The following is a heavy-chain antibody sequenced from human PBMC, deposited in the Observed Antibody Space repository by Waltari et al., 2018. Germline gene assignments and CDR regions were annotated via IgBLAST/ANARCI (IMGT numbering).Heavy chain of an antibody. CDR3: ARAPKRTSSEVDY. Sequence: EVQLLESGGGLVQPGGSLRLSCAASGFTFSSYAMSWFRQAPGKGLEWVANMNQDGSEKNYVDSVKGRFTISRDNAKNSLSLQMNSLRVEDTAVYYCARAPKRTSSEVDYWGQGTLVTVSS. J-gene: IGHJ4*02. V-gene: IGHV3-7*01. D-gene: IGHD6-19*01. CDR1: GFTFSSYA. CDR2: MNQDGSEK.